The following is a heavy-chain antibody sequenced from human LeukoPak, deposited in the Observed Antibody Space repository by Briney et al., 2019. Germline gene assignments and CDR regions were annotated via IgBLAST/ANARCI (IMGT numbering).Heavy chain of an antibody. Sequence: GESLKISCKGSGYNFPTYWIGWVRQMPGKGLEWMGIIYPGDSDTRYSPSFQGQVTISADKSINTAYLQWSSLKASDTAIFYCARWSSSSWGRAHWFDPWGQGTLVTVSS. CDR1: GYNFPTYW. CDR3: ARWSSSSWGRAHWFDP. CDR2: IYPGDSDT. J-gene: IGHJ5*02. V-gene: IGHV5-51*01. D-gene: IGHD6-13*01.